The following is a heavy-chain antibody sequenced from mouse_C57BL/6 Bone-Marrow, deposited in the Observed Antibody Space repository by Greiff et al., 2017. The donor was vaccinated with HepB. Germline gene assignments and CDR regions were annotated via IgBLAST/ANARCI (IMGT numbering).Heavy chain of an antibody. V-gene: IGHV1-80*01. J-gene: IGHJ1*03. CDR3: ARWGSSTYWYFDI. D-gene: IGHD1-1*01. CDR1: GYAFSSYW. Sequence: QVQLQQSGAELVKPGASVKISCKASGYAFSSYWMNWVKQRPGKGLAWIGQIYPGDGDTNYNGKFKGKATLTADTSSSTAYRQISSLTSEDSAVYFCARWGSSTYWYFDIWGTGTTVTVSS. CDR2: IYPGDGDT.